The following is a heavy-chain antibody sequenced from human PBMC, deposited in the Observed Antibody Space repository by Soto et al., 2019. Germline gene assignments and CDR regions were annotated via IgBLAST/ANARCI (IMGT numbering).Heavy chain of an antibody. CDR3: ARSRGYTYDHYGMDV. J-gene: IGHJ6*02. V-gene: IGHV1-8*01. CDR1: GYTFTSYD. D-gene: IGHD5-18*01. Sequence: QVQLVQSGAEVTKPGASVKVSCKASGYTFTSYDIMWVRQAAGPGLEWMGWMNPNSGNTARARKFQGRFTMTRSTSISTAYMERSSLRSDDAAVYYCARSRGYTYDHYGMDVWGQGTTVTVSS. CDR2: MNPNSGNT.